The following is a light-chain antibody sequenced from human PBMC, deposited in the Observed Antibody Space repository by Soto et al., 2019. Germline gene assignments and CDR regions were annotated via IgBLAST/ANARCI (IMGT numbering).Light chain of an antibody. V-gene: IGLV3-21*02. CDR2: DDS. J-gene: IGLJ2*01. CDR3: QVWDSSSDHVV. CDR1: NIGSKS. Sequence: SYELTQPPSVSVATGHTARITRGGNNIGSKSVRWYQQKPGQAPVLVVYDDSDRPSGIPERFSGSNSGNTATLTISRVEAGDEAGYYCQVWDSSSDHVVFGGGSKVTLL.